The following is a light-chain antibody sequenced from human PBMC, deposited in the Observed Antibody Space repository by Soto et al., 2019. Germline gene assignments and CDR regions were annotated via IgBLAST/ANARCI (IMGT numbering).Light chain of an antibody. Sequence: DIQMTQSPSTLSASVEDRVTITCRASQCVNSWLAWYQQKPGEVPKLLIYKASNLESGVPSRFSGSGSETEFTLTISSLQPDGFATCYCQQYSLNPLPCGGGTKVQT. CDR3: QQYSLNPLP. V-gene: IGKV1-5*03. CDR2: KAS. J-gene: IGKJ4*01. CDR1: QCVNSW.